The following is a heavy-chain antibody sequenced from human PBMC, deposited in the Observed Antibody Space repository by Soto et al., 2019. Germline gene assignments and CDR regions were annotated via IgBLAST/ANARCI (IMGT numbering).Heavy chain of an antibody. V-gene: IGHV1-69*02. CDR2: IIPILGIA. CDR3: ARGYGSGSYAVDY. Sequence: QVQLVQSGAEVKKPGSSVKVSCKASGGTFSSYIISWVRQAPGQGLEWMGRIIPILGIANYAQKFQGRVTITADKSTSTAYMELSSLRSEDTGVYYCARGYGSGSYAVDYWCQGTLVTVSS. CDR1: GGTFSSYI. J-gene: IGHJ4*02. D-gene: IGHD3-10*01.